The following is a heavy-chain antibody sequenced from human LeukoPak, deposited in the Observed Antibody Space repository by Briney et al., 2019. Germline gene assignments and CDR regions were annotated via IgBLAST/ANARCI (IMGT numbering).Heavy chain of an antibody. D-gene: IGHD6-13*01. CDR3: AKPSYNSSWYFDY. CDR1: GFTFSSYA. Sequence: GGSLRLSCAASGFTFSSYAMHWVRQAPGKGLEWVAVISYDGSNKYYADSVRGRFTISRDNSKNTLYLQMNSLRAEDTAIYYCAKPSYNSSWYFDYWGQGTLVTVSS. CDR2: ISYDGSNK. V-gene: IGHV3-30*04. J-gene: IGHJ4*02.